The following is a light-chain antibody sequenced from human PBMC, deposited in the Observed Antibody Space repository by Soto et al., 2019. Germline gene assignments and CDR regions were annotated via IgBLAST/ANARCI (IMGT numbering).Light chain of an antibody. CDR2: DAS. CDR3: QQYNSYPLT. Sequence: DIQMTQSPSTLSASVGARLTITCRASQSISSWLAWYQQKPGKAPNLLIYDASSLESGVPSRFSGSRSGTEFTLTISGLQPDDFATYYCQQYNSYPLTFGGGTKVEIK. CDR1: QSISSW. J-gene: IGKJ4*01. V-gene: IGKV1-5*01.